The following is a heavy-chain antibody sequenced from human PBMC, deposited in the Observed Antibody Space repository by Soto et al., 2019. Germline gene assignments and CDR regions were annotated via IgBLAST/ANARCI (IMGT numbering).Heavy chain of an antibody. Sequence: LRLSCAASGFTFSAYAMSWVRQAPGKGLQWVSGVGGSDTDKHYADSVRGRFTVSRDNSKNTLYLQMNSLRVDDTAVYYCAKDATAVNGVWDPFDMWGQGTEVTVS. D-gene: IGHD2-8*01. V-gene: IGHV3-23*01. CDR2: VGGSDTDK. J-gene: IGHJ3*02. CDR3: AKDATAVNGVWDPFDM. CDR1: GFTFSAYA.